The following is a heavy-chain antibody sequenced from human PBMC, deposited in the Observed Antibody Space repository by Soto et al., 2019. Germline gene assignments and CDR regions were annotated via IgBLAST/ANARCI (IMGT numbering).Heavy chain of an antibody. Sequence: QVQLVQSGAEVKKPGASVKVSCKASGYSFTSYAMHWVRQAPGQRLEWMGWINAGNGNTKYSQKFQGRVTITRDTSVSTAYMELSSLRSEDTAVYYCARGASPLIDYWGREPWSPSPQ. CDR3: ARGASPLIDY. CDR2: INAGNGNT. CDR1: GYSFTSYA. V-gene: IGHV1-3*01. D-gene: IGHD1-26*01. J-gene: IGHJ4*02.